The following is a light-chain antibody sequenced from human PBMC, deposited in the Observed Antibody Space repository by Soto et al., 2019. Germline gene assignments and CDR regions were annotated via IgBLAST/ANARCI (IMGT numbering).Light chain of an antibody. J-gene: IGKJ1*01. CDR1: QGISSY. CDR2: AAS. CDR3: QQLNSYLGT. Sequence: DIQLTQSPSFLSASVGDRVTITCRASQGISSYLAWYQQKPGKAPKLLTYAASTLQSGVPSRFSGSGSGTEFTLTISSLQPEDFATYYCQQLNSYLGTFGQGTKVEIK. V-gene: IGKV1-9*01.